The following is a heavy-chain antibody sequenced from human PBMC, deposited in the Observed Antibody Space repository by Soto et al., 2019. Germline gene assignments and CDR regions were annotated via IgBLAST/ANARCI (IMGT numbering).Heavy chain of an antibody. J-gene: IGHJ6*02. CDR1: GYTFTSYG. CDR2: ISAYNGNT. V-gene: IGHV1-18*01. Sequence: QIQLVQSGAEVKKPGASVKVSCKASGYTFTSYGISWVRQAPGQGLEWMGWISAYNGNTNYAQKLQGRVTMTTDTSTRTAYMELRSLRSDDTAVYYCARVPGTTAGAYYYGMDVWGQGTTVTVSS. D-gene: IGHD1-1*01. CDR3: ARVPGTTAGAYYYGMDV.